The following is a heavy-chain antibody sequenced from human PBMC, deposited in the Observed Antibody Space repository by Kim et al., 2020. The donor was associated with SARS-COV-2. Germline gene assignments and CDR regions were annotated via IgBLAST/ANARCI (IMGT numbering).Heavy chain of an antibody. Sequence: SETLSLTCAVYGGSFSGYYWSWIRQPPGKGLEWIGEINHSGSTNYNPPLKSRVTISVETSKNQFSLKLSSVTAADTAVYYCATRGISTVFDYWGQGTLVTVSS. V-gene: IGHV4-34*01. D-gene: IGHD4-17*01. CDR3: ATRGISTVFDY. J-gene: IGHJ4*02. CDR1: GGSFSGYY. CDR2: INHSGST.